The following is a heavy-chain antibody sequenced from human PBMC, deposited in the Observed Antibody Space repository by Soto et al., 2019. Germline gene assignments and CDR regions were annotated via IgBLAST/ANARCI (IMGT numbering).Heavy chain of an antibody. D-gene: IGHD6-6*01. J-gene: IGHJ6*02. V-gene: IGHV4-59*01. Sequence: PSETLSLTCTVSCGSISSYYWSWIRQPPGKGLEWIGYIYYSGSTNYNPSLKSRVTISVDTSKNQFSLKLSSVAAADTAVYYCARGGQLVEDYYYYGMDVWGQGTTVTV. CDR3: ARGGQLVEDYYYYGMDV. CDR1: CGSISSYY. CDR2: IYYSGST.